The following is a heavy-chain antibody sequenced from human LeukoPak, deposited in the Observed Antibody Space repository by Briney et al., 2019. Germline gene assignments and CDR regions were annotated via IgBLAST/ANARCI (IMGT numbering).Heavy chain of an antibody. CDR1: GFTFSNYC. CDR2: VRQDGSET. Sequence: PGGSLRLSCAAPGFTFSNYCMSWVRQPPGKGLEWVANVRQDGSETYYVDSVKGRFTISRDNTKNSLYLQMNSLRAEDTAVYYCARPPYSGGWYLMFWGQGTLVTVSS. D-gene: IGHD6-19*01. V-gene: IGHV3-7*01. J-gene: IGHJ4*02. CDR3: ARPPYSGGWYLMF.